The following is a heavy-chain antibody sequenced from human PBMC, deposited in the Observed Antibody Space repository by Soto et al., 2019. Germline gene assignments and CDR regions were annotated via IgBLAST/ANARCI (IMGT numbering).Heavy chain of an antibody. CDR3: ARGKQNNFDY. J-gene: IGHJ4*02. CDR1: GGSFSGYY. Sequence: SETLSLTCAVYGGSFSGYYWSWIRQPPGKGLEWIGEINHSGSTNYNPSLKSRVTISVDTSKNQFSLKLSSVTAADTAVYYCARGKQNNFDYWGQGTLVTVSS. CDR2: INHSGST. V-gene: IGHV4-34*01.